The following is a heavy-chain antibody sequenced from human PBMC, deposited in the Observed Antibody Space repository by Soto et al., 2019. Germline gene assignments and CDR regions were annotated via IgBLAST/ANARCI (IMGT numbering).Heavy chain of an antibody. CDR2: ISYDGSNK. D-gene: IGHD3-22*01. J-gene: IGHJ5*02. Sequence: GGSLRLSCAASGFTFSSYGMHWVRQAPGKGLEWVAVISYDGSNKYYADSVKGRFTISRDNSKNTLYLQMNSLRAEDTAVYYCAKDHGSYYYDSSGYFTWGQGTLVTVSS. CDR3: AKDHGSYYYDSSGYFT. V-gene: IGHV3-30*18. CDR1: GFTFSSYG.